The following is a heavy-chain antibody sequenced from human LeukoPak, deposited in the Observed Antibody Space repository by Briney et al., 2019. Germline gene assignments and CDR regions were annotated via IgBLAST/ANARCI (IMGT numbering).Heavy chain of an antibody. CDR3: ARRKDFDY. J-gene: IGHJ4*02. CDR1: GFTFSSYA. Sequence: GGSLRLSCAASGFTFSSYAMHWVRQAPGKGLEWVAVIPYDGSNKYYADSVKGRFTISRDNSKNTLYLQMNSLRAEDTAVYYCARRKDFDYWGQGTLVTVSS. V-gene: IGHV3-30-3*01. CDR2: IPYDGSNK.